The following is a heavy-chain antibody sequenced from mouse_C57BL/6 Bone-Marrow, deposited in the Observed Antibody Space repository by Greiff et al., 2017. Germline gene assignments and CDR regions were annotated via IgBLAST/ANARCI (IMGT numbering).Heavy chain of an antibody. Sequence: QVQLQQSGAELVRPGASVTLSCKASGYTFTDYEMHWVKQTPVHGLEWIGAIDPETGGTAYNQKFKGKAILPADKSSSAAYMELRRLTSAASAVYYCTCSGLLRTWFDYWGQGTLVTVSA. CDR3: TCSGLLRTWFDY. CDR1: GYTFTDYE. J-gene: IGHJ3*01. D-gene: IGHD1-1*01. V-gene: IGHV1-15*01. CDR2: IDPETGGT.